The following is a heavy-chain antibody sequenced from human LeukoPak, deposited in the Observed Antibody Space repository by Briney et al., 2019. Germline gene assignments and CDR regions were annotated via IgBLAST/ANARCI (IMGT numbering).Heavy chain of an antibody. Sequence: GGSLRLSCAASGFTFSTYDMQLVRQAPGKGLEWVSGINRSGRTYYTDSVKGRFTISRDNSKNTLYLQMNRLRAEDTAVYYCAKGGYFAFETWGQGTMVAVSS. D-gene: IGHD2-2*03. CDR1: GFTFSTYD. CDR2: INRSGRT. CDR3: AKGGYFAFET. V-gene: IGHV3-23*01. J-gene: IGHJ3*02.